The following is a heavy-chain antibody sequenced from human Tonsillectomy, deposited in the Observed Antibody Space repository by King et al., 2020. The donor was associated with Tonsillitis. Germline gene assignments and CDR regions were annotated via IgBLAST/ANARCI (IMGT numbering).Heavy chain of an antibody. Sequence: VQLQESGPGLVKPSETLSLTCTVSGGSINSDYWSWIRQPAGKGLEWIGRIYISGSTNYNPPLKSRVTMSVDTSKNQFSLKLSSVTAADTAVYYCARETPPYYYGSSAPGYFQNWGQGTLVTVSS. CDR2: IYISGST. D-gene: IGHD3-22*01. CDR3: ARETPPYYYGSSAPGYFQN. CDR1: GGSINSDY. J-gene: IGHJ1*01. V-gene: IGHV4-4*07.